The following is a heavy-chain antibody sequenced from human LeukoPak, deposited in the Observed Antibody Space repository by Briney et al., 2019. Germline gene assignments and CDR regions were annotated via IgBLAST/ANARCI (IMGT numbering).Heavy chain of an antibody. CDR2: IYYSGST. CDR3: ARASSSIAAAGTPFFDY. V-gene: IGHV4-59*01. J-gene: IGHJ4*02. CDR1: GGSFSGYY. D-gene: IGHD6-13*01. Sequence: PSETLSLTCAVYGGSFSGYYWSWIRQPPGKGLEWIGYIYYSGSTKYNPSLKSRVTISVDTSKNQFSLKLSSVTAADTAVYYCARASSSIAAAGTPFFDYWGQGTLVTVSS.